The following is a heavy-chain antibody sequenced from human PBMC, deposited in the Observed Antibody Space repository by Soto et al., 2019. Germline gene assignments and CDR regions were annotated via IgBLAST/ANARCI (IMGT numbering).Heavy chain of an antibody. J-gene: IGHJ6*02. Sequence: QVQLVESGGGVVQPGRSLGLSCGASGFTFSIYDMHWVRQAPGKGLEWVANIANNGRVKNYADSVKGRFTISRDNSKNTLYLQMNSLRGEDTAVYYCAKEEGQPYNGMDVWGQGTTVTVSS. CDR1: GFTFSIYD. D-gene: IGHD1-1*01. V-gene: IGHV3-30*18. CDR2: IANNGRVK. CDR3: AKEEGQPYNGMDV.